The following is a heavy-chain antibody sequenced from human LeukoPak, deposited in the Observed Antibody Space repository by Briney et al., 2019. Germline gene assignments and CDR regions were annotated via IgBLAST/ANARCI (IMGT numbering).Heavy chain of an antibody. CDR1: GYTFTSYD. V-gene: IGHV1-8*01. Sequence: ASVKVSCKASGYTFTSYDINWVRQATGQGLEWMGWMNPNSGNTGYAQKFQGRVTMTRNTSISTAYMGLSSLRSEDTAVYYCARGDVYGGNSRHAFDIWGQGTMVTVSS. CDR2: MNPNSGNT. J-gene: IGHJ3*02. CDR3: ARGDVYGGNSRHAFDI. D-gene: IGHD4-23*01.